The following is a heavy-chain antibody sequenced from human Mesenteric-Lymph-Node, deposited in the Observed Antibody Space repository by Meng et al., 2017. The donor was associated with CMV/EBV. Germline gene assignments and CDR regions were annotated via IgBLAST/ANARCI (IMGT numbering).Heavy chain of an antibody. CDR2: IYHSGTT. V-gene: IGHV4-31*03. CDR3: ARDSSGYYWFDP. Sequence: TVSGDSISSGGYFWNWIRQHPGKGLEWMGSIYHSGTTYYNPSLKSRVAISVDTSKNQFSLRLSSVTAADTAVYYCARDSSGYYWFDPWGQGTLVTVSS. J-gene: IGHJ5*02. CDR1: GDSISSGGYF. D-gene: IGHD3-22*01.